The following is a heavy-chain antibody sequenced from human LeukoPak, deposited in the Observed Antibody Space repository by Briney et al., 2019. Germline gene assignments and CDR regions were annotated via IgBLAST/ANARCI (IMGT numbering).Heavy chain of an antibody. CDR3: ARDQGIYGTFDY. V-gene: IGHV4-59*01. Sequence: NPSETLSLTCTVSGGSISSYYWSWIRQPPGKGLEWIGYIYYSGSTNYNPSLKSRVTISVDTSKNQFSLKLSSVTAADTAVYYCARDQGIYGTFDYWGQGTLVTVSS. D-gene: IGHD1-14*01. CDR1: GGSISSYY. CDR2: IYYSGST. J-gene: IGHJ4*02.